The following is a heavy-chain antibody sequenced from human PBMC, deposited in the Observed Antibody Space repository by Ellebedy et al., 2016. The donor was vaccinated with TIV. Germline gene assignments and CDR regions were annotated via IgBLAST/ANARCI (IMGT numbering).Heavy chain of an antibody. D-gene: IGHD3-3*01. Sequence: GESLKISCEGSGFIFSSYAIHWVRQAPGEGLEWMATMWFDGYSKYYADSVKGRFTISTDYSRNTLSLQLNSLRVGDTAVYYCARGHSKGAILGVAKPQHYGMDVWGRGTAVIVSS. J-gene: IGHJ6*02. V-gene: IGHV3-33*01. CDR3: ARGHSKGAILGVAKPQHYGMDV. CDR2: MWFDGYSK. CDR1: GFIFSSYA.